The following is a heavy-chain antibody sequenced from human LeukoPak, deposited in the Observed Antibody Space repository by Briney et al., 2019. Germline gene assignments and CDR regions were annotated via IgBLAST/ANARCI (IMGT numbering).Heavy chain of an antibody. CDR1: GYSISSGYY. CDR2: IYHSGST. CDR3: ARGHVGYNWNYIDY. Sequence: ASETLSLTCTVSGYSISSGYYWGWIRQPPGKGLEWIGSIYHSGSTYYNPSLKSRVTISVDTSKNQFSLKLSSVTAADTAVYYCARGHVGYNWNYIDYWGQGTLSPSPQ. J-gene: IGHJ4*02. V-gene: IGHV4-38-2*02. D-gene: IGHD1-20*01.